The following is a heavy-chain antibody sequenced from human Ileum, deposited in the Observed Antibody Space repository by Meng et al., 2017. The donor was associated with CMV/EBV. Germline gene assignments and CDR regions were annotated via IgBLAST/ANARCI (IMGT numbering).Heavy chain of an antibody. D-gene: IGHD1/OR15-1a*01. CDR2: FSFTRTT. CDR1: GASVAIGCHF. Sequence: SETLSLTCAVSGASVAIGCHFWSWVRHTQFNGLEWIGFFSFTRTTDYNSSLKSRFTISLDRSKNPFSLSINSVTAGHTAIYYFSTQLHLNTTSDSW. J-gene: IGHJ5*01. CDR3: STQLHLNTTSDS. V-gene: IGHV4-61*03.